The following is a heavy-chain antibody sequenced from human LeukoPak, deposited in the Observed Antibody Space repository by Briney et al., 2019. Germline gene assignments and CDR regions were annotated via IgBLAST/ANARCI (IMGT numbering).Heavy chain of an antibody. D-gene: IGHD2-15*01. J-gene: IGHJ4*02. CDR1: GFSFSSYG. CDR2: ISYDGSNK. CDR3: AREECSGGSCYSPHFDY. Sequence: GGSLRLSCVASGFSFSSYGMTWVRQAPGKGLEWVAVISYDGSNKYYADSVKGRFTISRDNSKNTLYLQMNSLRAEDTAVYYCAREECSGGSCYSPHFDYWGQGTLVTVSS. V-gene: IGHV3-30*03.